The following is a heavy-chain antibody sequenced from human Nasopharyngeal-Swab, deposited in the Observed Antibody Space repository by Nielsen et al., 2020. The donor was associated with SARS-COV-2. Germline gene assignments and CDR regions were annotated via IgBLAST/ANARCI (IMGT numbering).Heavy chain of an antibody. CDR3: GRGVGGYFDL. Sequence: ASVKVSCKASGYTFTSHDINWVRQATGQGLEWMGWMNPHIGNTGYAQKFQGRVTMARNTSISTAYMELNSLRSEDTAVYYCGRGVGGYFDLWGRGTLVTVSS. CDR1: GYTFTSHD. CDR2: MNPHIGNT. J-gene: IGHJ2*01. D-gene: IGHD1-26*01. V-gene: IGHV1-8*01.